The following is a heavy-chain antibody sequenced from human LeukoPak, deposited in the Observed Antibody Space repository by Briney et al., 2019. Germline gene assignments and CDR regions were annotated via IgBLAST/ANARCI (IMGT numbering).Heavy chain of an antibody. D-gene: IGHD1-1*01. CDR2: IYHSGST. CDR3: ARIATGTAVYFQY. CDR1: GGSISSGDYY. J-gene: IGHJ1*01. V-gene: IGHV4-30-4*01. Sequence: SQTLSLTCTVSGGSISSGDYYWTWIRQPPGKALEWIAYIYHSGSTNYNPSLKSRVTISIDTSNNQFSLKLSSVTAADTAVYYCARIATGTAVYFQYWGQGTLVTVSS.